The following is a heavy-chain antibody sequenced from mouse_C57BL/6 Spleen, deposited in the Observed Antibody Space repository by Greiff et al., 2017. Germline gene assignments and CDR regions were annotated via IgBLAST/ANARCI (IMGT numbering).Heavy chain of an antibody. CDR1: GFNIKDDY. CDR3: TPLLLRSSYYFDY. D-gene: IGHD1-1*01. V-gene: IGHV14-4*01. CDR2: IDPENGDT. Sequence: VQLKQSGAELVRPGASVKLSCTASGFNIKDDYMHWVKQRPEQGLEWIGWIDPENGDTEYASKFQGKATITADTSSNTAYLQLSSLTSEDTAVYYCTPLLLRSSYYFDYWGQGTTLTVSS. J-gene: IGHJ2*01.